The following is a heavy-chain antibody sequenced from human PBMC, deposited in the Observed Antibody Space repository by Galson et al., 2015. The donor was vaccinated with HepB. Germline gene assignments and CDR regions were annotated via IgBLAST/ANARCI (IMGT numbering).Heavy chain of an antibody. Sequence: SLRLSCAASGFTFSTYGMHWVRQAPGKGLEWVAVISPDGNNKFYTQSVRDRFTISRANSKNTLDLQMTSLTPEDTAISYCAKDPHQKRLPFSYYFDFWGQGTLVTVSS. V-gene: IGHV3-30*18. CDR3: AKDPHQKRLPFSYYFDF. CDR2: ISPDGNNK. CDR1: GFTFSTYG. D-gene: IGHD5-12*01. J-gene: IGHJ4*02.